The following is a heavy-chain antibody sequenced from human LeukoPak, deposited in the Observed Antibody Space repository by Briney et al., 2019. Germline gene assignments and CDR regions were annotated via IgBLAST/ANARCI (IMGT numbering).Heavy chain of an antibody. Sequence: GASVKVSCKASGYTFTSYAMNWVRQAPGQGLEWMGWINTNTGNPTYAQGFTGRFVFSLDTSVSTAYLQISSLKAEDTAVCYCARGVLWFGELDGMGYWGQGTLVTVSS. CDR2: INTNTGNP. CDR3: ARGVLWFGELDGMGY. V-gene: IGHV7-4-1*02. J-gene: IGHJ4*02. CDR1: GYTFTSYA. D-gene: IGHD3-10*01.